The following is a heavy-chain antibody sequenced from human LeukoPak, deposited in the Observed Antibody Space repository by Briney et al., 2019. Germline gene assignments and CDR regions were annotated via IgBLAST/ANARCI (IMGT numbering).Heavy chain of an antibody. Sequence: ASVKVSCKASGYTFTSYDINWVRQATGQGLEWMGWMNPNSGNTGYAQKFQGRVTITRNTSMSTAYMELSSLRSEDTAVYYCARGLGVTMVRGVNRISGYWGQGTLVTVSS. CDR2: MNPNSGNT. CDR1: GYTFTSYD. V-gene: IGHV1-8*03. J-gene: IGHJ4*02. CDR3: ARGLGVTMVRGVNRISGY. D-gene: IGHD3-10*01.